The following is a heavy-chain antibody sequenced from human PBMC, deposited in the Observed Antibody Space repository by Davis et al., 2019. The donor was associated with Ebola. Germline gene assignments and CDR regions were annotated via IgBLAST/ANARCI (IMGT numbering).Heavy chain of an antibody. Sequence: SETLSLTCAVSGGSISSGGYSWSWIRQPPGKGLEWIGYIYHSGSTYYNPSLKSRVTISVDRSKNQFSLKPSSVTAADTAVYYCARSQWLVHSYGYWGQGTLVTVSS. V-gene: IGHV4-30-2*01. J-gene: IGHJ4*02. D-gene: IGHD6-19*01. CDR3: ARSQWLVHSYGY. CDR1: GGSISSGGYS. CDR2: IYHSGST.